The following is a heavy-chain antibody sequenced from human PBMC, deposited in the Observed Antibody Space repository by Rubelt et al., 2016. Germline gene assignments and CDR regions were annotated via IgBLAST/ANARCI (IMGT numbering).Heavy chain of an antibody. CDR2: ISSTSSTI. V-gene: IGHV3-48*04. D-gene: IGHD6-19*01. Sequence: EVQLVETGGGLVQSGGSLRLSCGASGFTFSSNSMNWVRQAPGKGLEWVSYISSTSSTIYYADSVKGRFTISRDNAKNSLSLQMNSLRVEDTAVYHCASRSSGANSAFDRWGQGTQVTVSS. J-gene: IGHJ5*02. CDR3: ASRSSGANSAFDR. CDR1: GFTFSSNS.